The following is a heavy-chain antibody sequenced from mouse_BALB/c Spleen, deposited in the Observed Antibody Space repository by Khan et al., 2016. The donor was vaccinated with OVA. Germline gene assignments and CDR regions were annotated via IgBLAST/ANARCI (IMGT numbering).Heavy chain of an antibody. V-gene: IGHV5-17*02. D-gene: IGHD2-3*01. Sequence: EVELVESGGGLVQPGGSRKLSCAASGFTFSNFGMHWVRQAPEKGLEWVAFISSGSSPIYSADTVKGRFTISRDNPKHTLFLQLTSLRSEDTAMYYCARLGDGGYFDVWGAGTTVTVSS. CDR3: ARLGDGGYFDV. CDR1: GFTFSNFG. CDR2: ISSGSSPI. J-gene: IGHJ1*01.